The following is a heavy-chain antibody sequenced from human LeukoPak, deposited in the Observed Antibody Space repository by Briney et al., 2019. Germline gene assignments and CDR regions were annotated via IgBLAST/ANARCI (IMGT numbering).Heavy chain of an antibody. V-gene: IGHV3-7*01. CDR1: GFTFSSYW. CDR2: IKQDGSEK. CDR3: ARDFGSGSSPYFDY. J-gene: IGHJ4*02. D-gene: IGHD3-10*01. Sequence: GGSLRLSCAASGFTFSSYWMSWVRQAPGKGLEWVANIKQDGSEKYYVDSVKGRFTISRDNAKNSLFLQMSSLRAEDTAVYYCARDFGSGSSPYFDYWGQGTLVTVSS.